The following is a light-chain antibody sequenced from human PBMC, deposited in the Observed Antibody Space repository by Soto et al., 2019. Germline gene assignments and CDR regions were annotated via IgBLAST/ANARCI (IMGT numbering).Light chain of an antibody. CDR2: AAS. Sequence: DIQMTQSPSSLSASVGDRVTITCRASQSISSYLNWYQQKPGKAPKLLIYAASSLQSGVPSRFSGSGSGTDFTLTINSLQPADFATYYCQQSYSTPRTFGQGTKVEIK. V-gene: IGKV1-39*01. J-gene: IGKJ1*01. CDR1: QSISSY. CDR3: QQSYSTPRT.